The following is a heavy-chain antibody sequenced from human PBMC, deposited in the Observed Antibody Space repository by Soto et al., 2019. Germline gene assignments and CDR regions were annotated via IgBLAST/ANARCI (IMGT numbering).Heavy chain of an antibody. CDR2: ISYDGSNK. D-gene: IGHD3-10*01. J-gene: IGHJ6*02. CDR3: AKDMVDYYGSGSPPPTPYYYYGMDV. CDR1: GFTFSSYG. Sequence: GGSLRLSCAASGFTFSSYGMHWVRQAPGKGLEWVAVISYDGSNKYYADSVKGRFTISRDNSKNTLYLQMNSLRAEDTAVYYCAKDMVDYYGSGSPPPTPYYYYGMDVWGQGTTVTVSS. V-gene: IGHV3-30*18.